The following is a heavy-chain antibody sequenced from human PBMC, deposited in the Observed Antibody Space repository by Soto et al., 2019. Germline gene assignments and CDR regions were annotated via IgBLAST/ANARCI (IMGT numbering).Heavy chain of an antibody. CDR1: GFSLSINGVG. V-gene: IGHV2-5*02. CDR3: AHSGAYNYASYFHY. CDR2: IYWDDDK. D-gene: IGHD5-18*01. Sequence: SGPTLVNPTQALTLTCTFSGFSLSINGVGVGWIRQPPGKTLEWLALIYWDDDKRYNPSLKRRLTTTKDTSKNQVVLTMTNMEPVDSATYYCAHSGAYNYASYFHYWGPGTLVTSPQ. J-gene: IGHJ4*02.